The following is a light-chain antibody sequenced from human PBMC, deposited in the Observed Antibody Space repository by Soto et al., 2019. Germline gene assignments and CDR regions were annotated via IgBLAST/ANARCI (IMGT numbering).Light chain of an antibody. CDR1: QDIATY. V-gene: IGKV1-33*01. Sequence: DIQMTQSPSSLSASVGDRVTITCQASQDIATYLNWFQQKPGKAPKLLIYDASNLETGVPSRFSGSSSGTQFTFTINSLQPEDVATYYCQQSFITPRTFGQGTKVDIK. CDR2: DAS. CDR3: QQSFITPRT. J-gene: IGKJ2*01.